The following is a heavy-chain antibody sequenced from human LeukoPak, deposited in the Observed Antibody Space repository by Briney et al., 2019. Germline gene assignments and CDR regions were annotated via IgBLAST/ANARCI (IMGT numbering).Heavy chain of an antibody. Sequence: RGSLRLSCAASGFXFSTYGVHWVRRPPGKGLEWVAFIWYDGSKKYYADSVKGRFTISRDNSKNTLYLQINSLRDEDTAVYYCARDIQYFEILTGYSALDYWGQGTLVTVSS. CDR1: GFXFSTYG. J-gene: IGHJ4*02. CDR2: IWYDGSKK. D-gene: IGHD3-9*01. V-gene: IGHV3-33*01. CDR3: ARDIQYFEILTGYSALDY.